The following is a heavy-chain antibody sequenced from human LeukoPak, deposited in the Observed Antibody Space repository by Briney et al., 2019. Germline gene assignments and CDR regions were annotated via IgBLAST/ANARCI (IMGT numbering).Heavy chain of an antibody. CDR2: ISYDGSYE. Sequence: GGSLRLSCAASAFTFSSYGMHWVRQAPGKGLEWVAVISYDGSYEYYADSVKGRFTISRDNSKNTLYLQMNSLRVEGTAVYYCAKDRYARGGDSNYFDYWGQGTLVTVSS. D-gene: IGHD2-2*01. CDR1: AFTFSSYG. V-gene: IGHV3-30*18. CDR3: AKDRYARGGDSNYFDY. J-gene: IGHJ4*02.